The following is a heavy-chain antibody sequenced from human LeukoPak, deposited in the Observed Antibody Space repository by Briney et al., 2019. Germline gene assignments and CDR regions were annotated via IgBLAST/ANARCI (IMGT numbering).Heavy chain of an antibody. D-gene: IGHD6-13*01. Sequence: SETLSLTCAVSSGSVSSSSYYWGWIRQPPGKGLEWIGSIFYSGSTYYNPSLKSRVTISVDTSKNQFSLKLNSVTAADTAVYFRARHVGSSRSLPFDYWGQGTLVTVSS. CDR2: IFYSGST. J-gene: IGHJ4*02. CDR1: SGSVSSSSYY. CDR3: ARHVGSSRSLPFDY. V-gene: IGHV4-39*01.